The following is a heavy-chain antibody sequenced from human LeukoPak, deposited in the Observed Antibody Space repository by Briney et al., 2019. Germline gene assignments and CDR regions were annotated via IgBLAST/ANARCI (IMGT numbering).Heavy chain of an antibody. CDR2: INSDGSST. CDR1: GFTFSSYW. D-gene: IGHD6-6*01. Sequence: PGGSLRLSCAASGFTFSSYWMHWVRQAPGKGLVWVSRINSDGSSTSYADSVKGRFTISRDNAKNTLYLQMNSLRAEDTAVYYCARGANIAARPEGYYYYGMDVWGQGTTVTVSS. CDR3: ARGANIAARPEGYYYYGMDV. J-gene: IGHJ6*02. V-gene: IGHV3-74*01.